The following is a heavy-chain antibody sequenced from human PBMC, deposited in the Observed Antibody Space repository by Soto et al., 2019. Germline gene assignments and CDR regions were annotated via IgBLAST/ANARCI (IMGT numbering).Heavy chain of an antibody. J-gene: IGHJ4*02. CDR2: ISGSGGST. Sequence: GGSLRLSCAASGYTFSSYAMSWVRQAPGKGLEWVSAISGSGGSTYYADSVKGRFTISRDNSKNTLYLQMNSLRAEDTAVYYCARSDYGGHFDYWGQGTLVTVSS. D-gene: IGHD4-17*01. CDR3: ARSDYGGHFDY. V-gene: IGHV3-23*01. CDR1: GYTFSSYA.